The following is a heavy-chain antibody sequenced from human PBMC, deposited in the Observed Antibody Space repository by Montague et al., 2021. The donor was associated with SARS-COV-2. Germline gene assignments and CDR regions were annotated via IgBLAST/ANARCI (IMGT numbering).Heavy chain of an antibody. D-gene: IGHD6-19*01. J-gene: IGHJ4*02. CDR1: LGSITTYTSY. CDR2: IHQSGTT. V-gene: IGHV4-39*07. Sequence: SETLSLTCTVSLGSITTYTSYWSWVRQPPLKGLEWVGTIHQSGTTXQXXLLMSRVTISLHTSNNQVSLNLDSVTAADTAVYFCGRGGGIAVAHDWGQGILVTVSS. CDR3: GRGGGIAVAHD.